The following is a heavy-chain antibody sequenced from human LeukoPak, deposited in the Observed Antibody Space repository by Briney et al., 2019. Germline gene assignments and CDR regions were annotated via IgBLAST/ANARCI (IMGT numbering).Heavy chain of an antibody. Sequence: GGSLRLSCAASGFTFSNYGMHWVRQAPGKGLEWVAVIWYDGSNKYYADSVKGRFTISRDNSKNTLYLQMNSLRAEDTAVYYCASGYSGYDYFDYWGQGTLVTVSS. V-gene: IGHV3-33*01. J-gene: IGHJ4*02. D-gene: IGHD5-12*01. CDR1: GFTFSNYG. CDR3: ASGYSGYDYFDY. CDR2: IWYDGSNK.